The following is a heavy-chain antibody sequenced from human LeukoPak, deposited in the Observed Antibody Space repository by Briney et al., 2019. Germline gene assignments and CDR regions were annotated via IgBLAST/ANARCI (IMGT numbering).Heavy chain of an antibody. V-gene: IGHV4-34*01. CDR2: INYSGST. J-gene: IGHJ6*03. CDR3: ARVRGYSYGRKYYYYYMDV. CDR1: SESFSGYF. D-gene: IGHD5-18*01. Sequence: PSETLSLTCAIYSESFSGYFWSWIRQPPGKGLEWIGEINYSGSTNYNPSLKSRVTISVDKSKNQFSLKLSSVTAADTAVYYCARVRGYSYGRKYYYYYMDVWGKGTTVTISS.